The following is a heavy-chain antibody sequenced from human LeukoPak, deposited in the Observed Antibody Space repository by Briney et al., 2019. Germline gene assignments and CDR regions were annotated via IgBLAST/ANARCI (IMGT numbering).Heavy chain of an antibody. CDR2: ISYDGSNK. CDR1: GFTFSSYG. CDR3: AKDVLRAFDI. Sequence: HTGGSLRLSCAASGFTFSSYGMHWVRQAPGKGLEWEAVISYDGSNKYYADSVKGRFTISRDNSKNTLYLQMNSLRAEDTAVYYCAKDVLRAFDIWGQGTMVTVSS. J-gene: IGHJ3*02. V-gene: IGHV3-30*18.